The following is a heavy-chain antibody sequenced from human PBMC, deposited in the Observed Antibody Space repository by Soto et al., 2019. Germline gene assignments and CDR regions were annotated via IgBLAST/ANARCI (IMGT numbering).Heavy chain of an antibody. Sequence: QITLKESGPTLVKPTQTLTLTCTFSGFSLSTSGVGVGWIRQPPGKALEWLALIYWDDDKRYSPSLKSRLTITKDTSKNQVVLTMTNMDPVDTATYYCAHQQAVWFGELLSYQFDYWGQGTLVTVSS. V-gene: IGHV2-5*02. J-gene: IGHJ4*02. CDR3: AHQQAVWFGELLSYQFDY. CDR2: IYWDDDK. D-gene: IGHD3-10*01. CDR1: GFSLSTSGVG.